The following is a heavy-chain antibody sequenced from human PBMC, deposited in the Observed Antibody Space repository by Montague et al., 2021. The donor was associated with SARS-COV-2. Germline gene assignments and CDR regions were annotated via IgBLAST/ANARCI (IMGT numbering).Heavy chain of an antibody. V-gene: IGHV4-59*02. CDR1: GGSASGYY. J-gene: IGHJ4*01. D-gene: IGHD2-2*02. CDR3: ARGLGYTSMFCFFDY. CDR2: MYYTGTS. Sequence: SETLSLTCAISGGSASGYYWAWIRQPPGKGLEWIGYMYYTGTSNYNPSLKSRVSMSIDTSKNHFSLNLTSVAAADTGVYYCARGLGYTSMFCFFDYWGHGAQVTVSS.